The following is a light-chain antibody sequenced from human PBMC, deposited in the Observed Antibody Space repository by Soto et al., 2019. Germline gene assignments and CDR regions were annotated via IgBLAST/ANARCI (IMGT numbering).Light chain of an antibody. J-gene: IGKJ1*01. Sequence: DIVLTQSPATLSLSPGERATLSCRASQSVFNYLAWYQQRPGQAPRLLIHDASDRATGIPARFSGSGSGTDFTLTISSLEPEDFAVYYCQHRSNWPGTFGQGTKVDIK. CDR1: QSVFNY. CDR3: QHRSNWPGT. V-gene: IGKV3-11*01. CDR2: DAS.